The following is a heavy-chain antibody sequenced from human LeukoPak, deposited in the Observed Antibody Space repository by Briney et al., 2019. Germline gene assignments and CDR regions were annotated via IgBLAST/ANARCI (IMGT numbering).Heavy chain of an antibody. V-gene: IGHV1-2*02. CDR1: GYTFTGYY. CDR2: INPNSGGT. CDR3: ARGRLYGGNPYYFDY. D-gene: IGHD4-23*01. J-gene: IGHJ4*02. Sequence: AASVKVSCKASGYTFTGYYMHWVRQAPGQGLEWMGWINPNSGGTNYAQKFQGRVTMTRNTSISTAYMELSSLRSEDTAVYYCARGRLYGGNPYYFDYWGQGTLVTVSS.